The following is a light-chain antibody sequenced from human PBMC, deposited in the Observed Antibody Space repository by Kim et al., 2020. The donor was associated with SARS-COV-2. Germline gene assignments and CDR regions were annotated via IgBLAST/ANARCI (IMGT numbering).Light chain of an antibody. J-gene: IGKJ2*01. CDR3: QQSYSTPRT. Sequence: SASVGERVTIACRESQRISMYLNWNQQNPGRAPRVLINAASSLQSGVQSRLSGSGSGTDFALTISSLQPEDLGTYYCQQSYSTPRTFGKGTKLEI. CDR2: AAS. CDR1: QRISMY. V-gene: IGKV1-39*01.